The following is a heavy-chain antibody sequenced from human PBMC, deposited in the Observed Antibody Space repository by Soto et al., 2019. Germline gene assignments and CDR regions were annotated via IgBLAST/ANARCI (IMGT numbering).Heavy chain of an antibody. V-gene: IGHV1-69*13. Sequence: APVKVSCKASGGTCSSYAISGVRQAPGQGLEWTGWIIPIFGTANYAQTFQGRVTITADESTRTAYMELSSRRSDDTAVYYWARDKAYPPEDSSGPPVRFFDYWGQGALVTVSS. CDR2: IIPIFGTA. D-gene: IGHD3-22*01. CDR1: GGTCSSYA. CDR3: ARDKAYPPEDSSGPPVRFFDY. J-gene: IGHJ4*02.